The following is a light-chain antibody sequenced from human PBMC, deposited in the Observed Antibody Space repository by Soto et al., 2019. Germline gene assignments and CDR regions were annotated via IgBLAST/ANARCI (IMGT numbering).Light chain of an antibody. J-gene: IGLJ1*01. Sequence: QSALTQPASVAGSPGPSITISCTGTSSDVGSYNYVSWYQQHPGKAPKLMIYEVSDRPSGISSRFSGSKSGNTASLTISGLQTEYEADYYCSSYTSSSTLFGTGTKLTV. V-gene: IGLV2-14*01. CDR3: SSYTSSSTL. CDR2: EVS. CDR1: SSDVGSYNY.